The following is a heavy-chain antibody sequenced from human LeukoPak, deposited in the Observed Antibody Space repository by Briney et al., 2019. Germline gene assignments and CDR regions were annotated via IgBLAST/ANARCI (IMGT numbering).Heavy chain of an antibody. CDR1: GYTFTNYA. D-gene: IGHD5-18*01. CDR2: INSGNGNT. V-gene: IGHV1-3*03. J-gene: IGHJ3*02. Sequence: GASVKVSCKASGYTFTNYAIHWVRQAPGQRLEWMGWINSGNGNTKYSQELQGRVTMTRDMSTSTVYMELSSLRSEDTAVYYCARDLSWEYSYGFRAFDMWGQGTMVTVSS. CDR3: ARDLSWEYSYGFRAFDM.